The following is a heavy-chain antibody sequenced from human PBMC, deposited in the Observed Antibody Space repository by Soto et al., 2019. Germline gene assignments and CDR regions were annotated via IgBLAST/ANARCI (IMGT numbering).Heavy chain of an antibody. CDR2: ISSYGSGT. D-gene: IGHD3-16*01. Sequence: EVQLVESGGGLVLPGGSLRLSCAASGFTFSRYWMHWVRQAPGKGLVWVSRISSYGSGTHYADSVKGRFTIFRDNAKNTLYLQMNSLRADDTAVYYCASNYAYAEGYYWYGIDVWGQGTTVTVSS. J-gene: IGHJ6*02. CDR3: ASNYAYAEGYYWYGIDV. CDR1: GFTFSRYW. V-gene: IGHV3-74*01.